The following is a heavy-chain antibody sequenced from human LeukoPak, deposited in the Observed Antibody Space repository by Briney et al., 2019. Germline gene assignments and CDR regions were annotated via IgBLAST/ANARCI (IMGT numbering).Heavy chain of an antibody. D-gene: IGHD1-14*01. CDR2: IYYSGST. Sequence: SETLSLTCTVSGGSISSSSYYWGWIRQPPGKGLEWIGSIYYSGSTYYNPSLKSRVTISVDTSKNQFSLKLSSVTAADTAVYYCARQGNTTSLFDCWGQGTLVTVSS. V-gene: IGHV4-39*01. CDR3: ARQGNTTSLFDC. J-gene: IGHJ4*02. CDR1: GGSISSSSYY.